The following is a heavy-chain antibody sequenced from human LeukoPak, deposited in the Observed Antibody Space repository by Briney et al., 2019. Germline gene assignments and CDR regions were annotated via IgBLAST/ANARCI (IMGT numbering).Heavy chain of an antibody. CDR3: TTSLQFLEWLSHPYWFDP. CDR2: IKSKTEGGTT. Sequence: PGGSLRLSCAASRFTFSSYAMSWVRQAPGKGLEWVGRIKSKTEGGTTDYAAPVKGRFTISRDDSKNTLYLQMNSLKTEDTAVYYCTTSLQFLEWLSHPYWFDPWGQGTLVTVSS. V-gene: IGHV3-15*01. CDR1: RFTFSSYA. D-gene: IGHD3-3*01. J-gene: IGHJ5*02.